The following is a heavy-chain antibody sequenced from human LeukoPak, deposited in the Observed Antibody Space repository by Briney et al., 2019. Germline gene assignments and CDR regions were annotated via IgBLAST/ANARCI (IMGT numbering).Heavy chain of an antibody. CDR3: ARAAMIPLMDV. D-gene: IGHD5-18*01. CDR1: GFTFSSYS. J-gene: IGHJ6*02. CDR2: ISSSSSYI. Sequence: GGSLRLSCAASGFTFSSYSMNWVRQAPGKGLEWVSSISSSSSYIYYADSVKGRFTISRDNAKNSLYLQVNSLRAEDTAVYYCARAAMIPLMDVWGQGTTVTVSS. V-gene: IGHV3-21*01.